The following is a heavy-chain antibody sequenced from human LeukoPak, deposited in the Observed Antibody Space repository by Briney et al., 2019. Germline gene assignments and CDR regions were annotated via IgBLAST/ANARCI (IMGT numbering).Heavy chain of an antibody. V-gene: IGHV3-23*01. D-gene: IGHD4-11*01. CDR2: ISGSGSST. CDR3: TSRVPPMTTVTTIPFDI. Sequence: GGSLRLSCAASGFTFSSYAMSWVRQAPGKGLEWVSAISGSGSSTYYADSVKGRFTISRDNSKNTLYLQMNSLRAEDTAVYYCTSRVPPMTTVTTIPFDIWGQGTMVTVSS. CDR1: GFTFSSYA. J-gene: IGHJ3*02.